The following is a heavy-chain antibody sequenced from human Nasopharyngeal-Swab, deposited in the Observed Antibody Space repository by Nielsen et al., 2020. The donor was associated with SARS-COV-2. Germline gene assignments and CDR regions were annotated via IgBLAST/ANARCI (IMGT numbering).Heavy chain of an antibody. CDR2: ISGSGFT. CDR3: AKDWLYTSAWYGGS. Sequence: VRQAPGKGLEWVSSISGSGFTYYSDSVKGRFTISRDNSMDTLYLQMNSLRAEDTATYYCAKDWLYTSAWYGGSWGQGTLVNVSS. D-gene: IGHD3-22*01. V-gene: IGHV3-23*01. J-gene: IGHJ5*02.